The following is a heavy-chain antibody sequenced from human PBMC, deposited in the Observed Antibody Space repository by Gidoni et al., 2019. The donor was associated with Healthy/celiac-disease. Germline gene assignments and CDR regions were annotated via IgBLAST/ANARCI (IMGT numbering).Heavy chain of an antibody. V-gene: IGHV4-31*03. J-gene: IGHJ3*02. CDR1: GGSISSGGYD. CDR2: IYYSGST. D-gene: IGHD4-4*01. Sequence: QVQLQESGPGLVKPSQTLSLPCTVSGGSISSGGYDWSWIRQHPGKGLEWIGYIYYSGSTYYNPSLKSRVTISVDTSKNQFSLKLSSVTAADTAVYYCASQGPLQSSGAFDIWGQGTMVTVSS. CDR3: ASQGPLQSSGAFDI.